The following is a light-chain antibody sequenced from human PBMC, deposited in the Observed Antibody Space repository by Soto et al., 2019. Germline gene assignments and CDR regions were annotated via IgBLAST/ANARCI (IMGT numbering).Light chain of an antibody. J-gene: IGKJ4*01. V-gene: IGKV1-27*01. CDR1: QDISNY. CDR3: QKYDSAPLT. CDR2: GAS. Sequence: DIQMTQSPSSLTASVGDRVTITCRASQDISNYLAGYQQKPGKVPKLLIYGASTLQSGVPSRFSGSGSGTDFTLTISSLQPEDVATFYCQKYDSAPLTFGGGTKVEI.